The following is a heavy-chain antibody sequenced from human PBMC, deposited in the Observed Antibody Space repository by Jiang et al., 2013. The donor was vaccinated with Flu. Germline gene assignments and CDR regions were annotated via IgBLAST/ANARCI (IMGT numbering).Heavy chain of an antibody. D-gene: IGHD6-13*01. Sequence: GAEVKKPGSSVKVSCKASGGTFSSYAISWVRQAPGQGLEWMGRIIPILGIANYAQKFQGRVTITADKSTSTAYMELSSLRSEDTAVYYCAREPSSRTLDYWGQGTLVTVSS. CDR2: IIPILGIA. J-gene: IGHJ4*02. V-gene: IGHV1-69*04. CDR3: AREPSSRTLDY. CDR1: GGTFSSYA.